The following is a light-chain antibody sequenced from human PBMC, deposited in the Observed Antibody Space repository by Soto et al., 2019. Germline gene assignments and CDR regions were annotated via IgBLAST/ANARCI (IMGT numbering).Light chain of an antibody. V-gene: IGKV3-20*01. CDR1: QSVSSTY. Sequence: EIVLTQSPGTLSLSPGKGATLSCRASQSVSSTYLAWYQQKPGQAPRLLIYGASSRATGIPDRFSGRGSGTDFTLTISRLEPEDFAVYYCQQYGTSPWTFGQGTKVEIE. CDR3: QQYGTSPWT. J-gene: IGKJ1*01. CDR2: GAS.